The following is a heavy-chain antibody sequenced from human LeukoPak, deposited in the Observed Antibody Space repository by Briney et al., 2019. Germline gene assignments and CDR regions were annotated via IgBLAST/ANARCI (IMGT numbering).Heavy chain of an antibody. CDR3: ARGQYYYDSSGYRFDY. D-gene: IGHD3-22*01. J-gene: IGHJ4*02. V-gene: IGHV3-48*03. CDR1: GFSFSSYE. CDR2: ITGSGDTI. Sequence: PGGSLRVSCSASGFSFSSYEMNWVRQAPGKGLEWISYITGSGDTIYYADSVKGRFTISRDNAKNSLYLQMNSLRAEDTAVYYCARGQYYYDSSGYRFDYWGQGTLVTVSS.